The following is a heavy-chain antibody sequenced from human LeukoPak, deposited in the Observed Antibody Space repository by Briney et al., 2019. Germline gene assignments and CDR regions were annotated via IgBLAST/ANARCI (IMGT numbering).Heavy chain of an antibody. CDR2: INPNSGGT. CDR3: ARYNGDYAFDY. CDR1: GYTFTGYY. J-gene: IGHJ4*02. Sequence: ASVKVSCKSSGYTFTGYYMHWVRQAPRQGLEWMGWINPNSGGTNYAQKFQGRVTMTRDTSISTAYMELSRLRSDDTAVYYCARYNGDYAFDYWGQGTLVTVSS. D-gene: IGHD4-17*01. V-gene: IGHV1-2*02.